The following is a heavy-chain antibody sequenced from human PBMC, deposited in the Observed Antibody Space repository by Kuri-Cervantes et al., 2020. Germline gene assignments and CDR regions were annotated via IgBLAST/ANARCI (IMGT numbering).Heavy chain of an antibody. CDR1: GGSMSSFY. CDR2: LYYSGSETT. D-gene: IGHD3-22*01. J-gene: IGHJ3*02. CDR3: ARRSTMINAFQI. Sequence: SETLSLTCTVSGGSMSSFYWNWIRQPPGKGLEWIGFLYYSGSETTSYSPSLEGRVTMSVDTSRKQISLRLTSVTAADTAMYYCARRSTMINAFQIWGQGTMVTVSS. V-gene: IGHV4-59*13.